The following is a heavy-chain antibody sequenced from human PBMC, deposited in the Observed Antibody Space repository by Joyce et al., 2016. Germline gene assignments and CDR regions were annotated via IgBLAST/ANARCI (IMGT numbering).Heavy chain of an antibody. CDR3: ARQAVTGPEIDF. Sequence: QLQLKESGPGLVKPSETLSLTCTVSGGSIDDSSSYWGWIRQSPGKVLEWIGTVHRRGTSYYSPSLKSRVTVSIELSKNQFALRLTSVNAADTAIYYCARQAVTGPEIDFWGQGTLVTVS. V-gene: IGHV4-39*01. CDR2: VHRRGTS. D-gene: IGHD6-19*01. J-gene: IGHJ4*02. CDR1: GGSIDDSSSY.